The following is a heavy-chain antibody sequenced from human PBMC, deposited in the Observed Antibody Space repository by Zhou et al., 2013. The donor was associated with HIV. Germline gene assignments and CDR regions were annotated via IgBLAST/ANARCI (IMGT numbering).Heavy chain of an antibody. D-gene: IGHD2-2*01. V-gene: IGHV1-69*05. CDR3: ASLPVVPAASGRYYYYYYMDV. Sequence: QVQLVQSGAEVKKPGSSVKVSCKASGGTFSSYAISWVRQAPGQGLEWMGGIIPIFGTANYAQKFQGRVTITTDESTSTAYMELSSLRSEDTAVYYCASLPVVPAASGRYYYYYYMDVWGKGTTVTVSS. CDR1: GGTFSSYA. CDR2: IIPIFGTA. J-gene: IGHJ6*03.